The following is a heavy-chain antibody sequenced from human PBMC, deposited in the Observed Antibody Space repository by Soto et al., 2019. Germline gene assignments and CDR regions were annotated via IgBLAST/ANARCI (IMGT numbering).Heavy chain of an antibody. D-gene: IGHD2-2*01. CDR1: GGTFSSYA. V-gene: IGHV1-69*13. CDR2: IIPIFGTA. J-gene: IGHJ4*01. Sequence: SGKVSCKASGGTFSSYAISWVRQAPGQGLEWVGEIIPIFGTANYAQKFQGRVTITADESTSTAYMELSSLRSEDTAVYYCAKGGTSSLPFDYWGHGILVTVSS. CDR3: AKGGTSSLPFDY.